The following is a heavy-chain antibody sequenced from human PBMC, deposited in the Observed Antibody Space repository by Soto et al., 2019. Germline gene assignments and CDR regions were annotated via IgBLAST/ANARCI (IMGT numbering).Heavy chain of an antibody. CDR2: IYPGDSDT. D-gene: IGHD2-8*01. CDR1: GYTFTSYW. V-gene: IGHV5-51*01. CDR3: MRQLGVDADNWFHP. Sequence: PGDSLKISCVASGYTFTSYWIGWVRQLPGKGLEWMGIIYPGDSDTRYSPSFRGQVTISADKSISTAYLQWSSLKASDTAMYYCMRQLGVDADNWFHPWGQGTLVTVSS. J-gene: IGHJ5*02.